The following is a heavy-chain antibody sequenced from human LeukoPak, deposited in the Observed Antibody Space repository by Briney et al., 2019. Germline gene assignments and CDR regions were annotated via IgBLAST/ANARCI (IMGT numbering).Heavy chain of an antibody. V-gene: IGHV3-43*01. J-gene: IGHJ4*02. D-gene: IGHD1-26*01. CDR3: AKDGGSGATRPIDF. CDR2: ISWDGVST. CDR1: GFTFDDYT. Sequence: GGSLRLSCGASGFTFDDYTMHWVRQAPGKGLEWVSLISWDGVSTYYADSVKGRFTISRDNSKNSLYLQLNSLRTEDTAFYYCAKDGGSGATRPIDFWGQGTLVTVSS.